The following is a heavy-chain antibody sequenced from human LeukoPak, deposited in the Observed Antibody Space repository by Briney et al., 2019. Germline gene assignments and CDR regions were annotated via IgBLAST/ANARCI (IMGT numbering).Heavy chain of an antibody. CDR3: ATPYDSSGYSFDY. D-gene: IGHD3-22*01. Sequence: GGSLRLSCAASGFTFSSYSMIWVRQAPGKGLEWVSSISSSSSYIYYADSVKGRFTISRDNAKNSLYLQMNSLRAEDTAVYYCATPYDSSGYSFDYWGQGTLVTVSS. CDR1: GFTFSSYS. J-gene: IGHJ4*02. CDR2: ISSSSSYI. V-gene: IGHV3-21*01.